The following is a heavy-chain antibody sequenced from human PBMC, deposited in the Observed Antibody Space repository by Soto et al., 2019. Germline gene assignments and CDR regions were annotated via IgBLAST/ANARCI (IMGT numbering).Heavy chain of an antibody. CDR2: FFIGGNT. V-gene: IGHV4-39*07. Sequence: SETLSLTCTVSGGSISSSTYYWGWMRQPPGKGLEWIASFFIGGNTYYNPSLKSRVTISVDTSKNQFSLKLSSVTAADTAVYYCARGVWWELDYYYYYGMDVWGQGTTVTVSS. CDR1: GGSISSSTYY. D-gene: IGHD1-26*01. CDR3: ARGVWWELDYYYYYGMDV. J-gene: IGHJ6*02.